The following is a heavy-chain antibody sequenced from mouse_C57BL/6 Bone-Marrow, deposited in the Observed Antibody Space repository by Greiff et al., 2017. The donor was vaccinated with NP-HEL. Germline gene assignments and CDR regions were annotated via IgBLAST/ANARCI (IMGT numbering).Heavy chain of an antibody. CDR1: GFNIKDYY. J-gene: IGHJ4*01. V-gene: IGHV14-2*01. Sequence: VQLQQSGAELVKPGASVKLSCTASGFNIKDYYMHWVKQRTEQGLEWIGRIDPEDGETKYAPKFQGKATITADTSSNTAYLQLSSLTSEDTAVYYCASEGLTTMITPYYYAMDYWGQGTSVTVSS. CDR3: ASEGLTTMITPYYYAMDY. CDR2: IDPEDGET. D-gene: IGHD2-4*01.